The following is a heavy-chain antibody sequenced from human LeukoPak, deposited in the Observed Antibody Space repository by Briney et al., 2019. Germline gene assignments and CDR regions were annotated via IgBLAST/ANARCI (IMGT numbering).Heavy chain of an antibody. J-gene: IGHJ4*02. CDR2: IVVGSGNT. CDR1: GFTFTSSA. Sequence: SVKVSCKASGFTFTSSAVQWVRQARGQRLEWIGWIVVGSGNTNYAQKFQERVTITRDMSTSTAYMELSSLRSEDTAVYYCAASPDYYDSSGYSYYFDYWGQGTLVTASS. D-gene: IGHD3-22*01. CDR3: AASPDYYDSSGYSYYFDY. V-gene: IGHV1-58*01.